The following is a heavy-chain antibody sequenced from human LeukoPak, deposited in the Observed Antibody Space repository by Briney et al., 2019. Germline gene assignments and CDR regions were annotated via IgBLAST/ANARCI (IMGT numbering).Heavy chain of an antibody. CDR1: GFTFSSYA. CDR2: ISGSGGST. CDR3: AKSSIAVAGIRLDY. V-gene: IGHV3-23*01. Sequence: QSGGSLRLSCAASGFTFSSYAVSWVRQAPGKGLEWVSAISGSGGSTYYADSVKGRFTISRDNSKNTLYLQMNSLRAEDTAVYYCAKSSIAVAGIRLDYWGQGTLVTVSS. D-gene: IGHD6-19*01. J-gene: IGHJ4*02.